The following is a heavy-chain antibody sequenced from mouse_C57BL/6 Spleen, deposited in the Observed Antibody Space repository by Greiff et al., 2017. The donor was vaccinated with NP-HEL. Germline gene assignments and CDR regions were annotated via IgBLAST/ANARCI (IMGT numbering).Heavy chain of an antibody. D-gene: IGHD3-3*01. CDR3: TREGGWVYAMVY. Sequence: EVKVVESGEGLVKPGGSLKLSCAASGFTFSSYAMSWVRQTPEKRLEWVAYISSGGDYIYYADTVKGRFTISRDNARNTLYLQMSSLKSEDTAMYYCTREGGWVYAMVYWGQGTSVTVSS. CDR2: ISSGGDYI. CDR1: GFTFSSYA. V-gene: IGHV5-9-1*02. J-gene: IGHJ4*01.